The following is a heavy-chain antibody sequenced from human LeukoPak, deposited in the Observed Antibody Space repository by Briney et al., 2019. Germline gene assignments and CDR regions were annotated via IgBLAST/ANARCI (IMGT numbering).Heavy chain of an antibody. CDR2: ISSSSYI. J-gene: IGHJ4*02. D-gene: IGHD5-12*01. Sequence: PGGSLRLSCAASGFTFSSYSMNWVRQAPGKGLEWVSSISSSSYIYYADSVKGRFTISRDNSKNTLYLQMNSLRAEDTAVYYCAKESTRGYSGYGWGQGTLVTVSS. CDR3: AKESTRGYSGYG. V-gene: IGHV3-21*01. CDR1: GFTFSSYS.